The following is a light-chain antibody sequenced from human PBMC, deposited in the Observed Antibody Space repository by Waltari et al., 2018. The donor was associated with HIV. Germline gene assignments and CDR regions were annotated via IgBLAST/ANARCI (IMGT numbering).Light chain of an antibody. CDR3: HQYGTSPQT. V-gene: IGKV3-20*01. J-gene: IGKJ2*01. Sequence: EIVLTQSPRTLSLSPGGRATLSCRASQTVTSNYLAWYQVKPGQAPRLLIYGSSIRATGVPDRFSGSGSGTDFTLTIGRLEPEDFAVYYCHQYGTSPQTFGQGSKVEIK. CDR1: QTVTSNY. CDR2: GSS.